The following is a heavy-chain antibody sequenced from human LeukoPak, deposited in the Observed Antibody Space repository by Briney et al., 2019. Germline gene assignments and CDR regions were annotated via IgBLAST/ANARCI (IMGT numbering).Heavy chain of an antibody. Sequence: PSQTLSLTCAVSGGSISSGGYSWGWIRQPPGKGLEWIGYIYHSGSTYYNPSLKSRVTISVDRSKSQFSLKLSSVTAADTAVYYCAGLYCSGGSCYRYFDYWGQGTLVTVSS. CDR2: IYHSGST. D-gene: IGHD2-15*01. CDR3: AGLYCSGGSCYRYFDY. CDR1: GGSISSGGYS. V-gene: IGHV4-30-2*01. J-gene: IGHJ4*02.